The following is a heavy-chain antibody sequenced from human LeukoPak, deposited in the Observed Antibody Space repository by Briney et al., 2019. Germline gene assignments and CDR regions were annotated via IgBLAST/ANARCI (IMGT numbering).Heavy chain of an antibody. CDR2: IIPIFGST. Sequence: SVKVSCKVSGGTFSSFTITWVRQAPGQGLEWMGGIIPIFGSTNYAQKFQGRVTNTADDSTSTPYMELRSLTSGDTAVYYCARGYDVGDFVPYTYWGQGTPVSVSS. CDR3: ARGYDVGDFVPYTY. V-gene: IGHV1-69*01. J-gene: IGHJ4*02. CDR1: GGTFSSFT. D-gene: IGHD4-17*01.